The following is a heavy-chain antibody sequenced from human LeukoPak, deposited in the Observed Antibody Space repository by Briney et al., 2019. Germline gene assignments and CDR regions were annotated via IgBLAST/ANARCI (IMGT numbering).Heavy chain of an antibody. CDR1: GYTFISYY. D-gene: IGHD4-11*01. V-gene: IGHV1-46*01. CDR3: ARWTTTYLDY. Sequence: ASVKVSCKASGYTFISYYLHWVRQAPGQGLEWMGIINPSGGSTNFAQKFQGRVTMTTDTSTITVYMELSSLRSEDTAVYYCARWTTTYLDYWGQGTLVTVSS. CDR2: INPSGGST. J-gene: IGHJ4*02.